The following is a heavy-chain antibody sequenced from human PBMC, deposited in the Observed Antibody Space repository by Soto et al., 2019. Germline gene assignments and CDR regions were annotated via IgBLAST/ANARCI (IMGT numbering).Heavy chain of an antibody. CDR3: ARDLCGGDCYPLYCIDD. D-gene: IGHD2-21*02. J-gene: IGHJ4*02. CDR2: ISSSSSYI. CDR1: GFTFSSYS. Sequence: GGSLRLSCAASGFTFSSYSMNWVRQAPGKGLEWVSSISSSSSYIYYADSVKGRFTISRDNAKNSLYLQMNSLRAEDTAVYYWARDLCGGDCYPLYCIDDWGQGTLVTVSS. V-gene: IGHV3-21*01.